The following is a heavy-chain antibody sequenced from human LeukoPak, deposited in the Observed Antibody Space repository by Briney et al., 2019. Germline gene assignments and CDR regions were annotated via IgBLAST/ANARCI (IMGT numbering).Heavy chain of an antibody. CDR3: AKDIGVVVAARTTFDY. Sequence: PGGSLRLSCTASGFTFRNYAMSWVRQAPGKGLEWVSSISSGGSTYFADSVKGRFTFSRDNSKNTLFLQMNSLRAEDTAVYYCAKDIGVVVAARTTFDYWGQGTLVTVSS. V-gene: IGHV3-23*01. D-gene: IGHD2-15*01. CDR1: GFTFRNYA. J-gene: IGHJ4*02. CDR2: ISSGGST.